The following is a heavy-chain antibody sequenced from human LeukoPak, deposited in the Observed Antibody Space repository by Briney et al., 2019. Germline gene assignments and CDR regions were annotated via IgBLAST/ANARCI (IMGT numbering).Heavy chain of an antibody. Sequence: SETLSLTCGVSGASTSSGNWWTWVRQPPGQGLEWIGEIHHSGTTNYNPSLKPRVSISVDKSRNQFSLDLTSVTGADTAMYYCATRDESRTDVTPCDHWGQGALVTVSS. CDR3: ATRDESRTDVTPCDH. CDR2: IHHSGTT. CDR1: GASTSSGNW. V-gene: IGHV4-4*02. D-gene: IGHD5-24*01. J-gene: IGHJ4*02.